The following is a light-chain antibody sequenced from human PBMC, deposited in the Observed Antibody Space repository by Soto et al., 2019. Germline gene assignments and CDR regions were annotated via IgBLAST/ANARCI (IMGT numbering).Light chain of an antibody. CDR3: QQDNSLSIT. V-gene: IGKV1-12*01. CDR1: QDISSN. CDR2: DAS. J-gene: IGKJ5*01. Sequence: DIQMTQSPSSVSGSVGDRAIISCRASQDISSNLAWYQQRPGKAPKLLIYDASSLQSGVPSRFSGSGSGTDFTLSISGLQPEDFGTYYCQQDNSLSITFGQGTRVEIK.